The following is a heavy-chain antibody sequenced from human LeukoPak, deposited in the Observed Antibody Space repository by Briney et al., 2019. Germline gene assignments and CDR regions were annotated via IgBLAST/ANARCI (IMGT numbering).Heavy chain of an antibody. D-gene: IGHD3-22*01. CDR1: GGSFSGYY. Sequence: SETLSLTCAVYGGSFSGYYWSWIRQPPGKGLEWIGEINHSGSTNYNPSLKSRVTISVDTPKNQFSLKLSPVTAADTAVYYCASRSGYYYGGTAFDYWGQGTLVTVSS. V-gene: IGHV4-34*01. J-gene: IGHJ4*02. CDR2: INHSGST. CDR3: ASRSGYYYGGTAFDY.